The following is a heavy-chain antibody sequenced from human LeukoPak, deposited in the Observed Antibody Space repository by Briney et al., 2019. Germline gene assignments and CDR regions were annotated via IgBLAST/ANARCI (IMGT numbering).Heavy chain of an antibody. CDR2: IHYSGST. J-gene: IGHJ4*02. V-gene: IGHV4-59*01. D-gene: IGHD2-2*01. CDR1: GGSISSSY. CDR3: ARYSTSWDY. Sequence: SETLSLTCTVSGGSISSSYWNWIRQPPGRGLEWIGDIHYSGSTSHNPSLKSRVTISLDTSKNQFSLKLTSVTTADTAVYYCARYSTSWDYWGQGTLVTVSS.